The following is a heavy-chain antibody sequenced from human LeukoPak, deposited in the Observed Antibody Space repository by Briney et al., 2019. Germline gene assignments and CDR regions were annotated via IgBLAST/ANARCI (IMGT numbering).Heavy chain of an antibody. CDR1: GFTFSSYE. CDR3: ARGLMGGYPYFDY. Sequence: GGSLRLSCAASGFTFSSYEMNWVRQAPGKGLEWVSYISSSGSTIYYADSVKGRFTISRDNAKNSLYLQMNSLRAEDTALYYCARGLMGGYPYFDYWGQGTLVTVSS. CDR2: ISSSGSTI. V-gene: IGHV3-48*03. J-gene: IGHJ4*02. D-gene: IGHD3-22*01.